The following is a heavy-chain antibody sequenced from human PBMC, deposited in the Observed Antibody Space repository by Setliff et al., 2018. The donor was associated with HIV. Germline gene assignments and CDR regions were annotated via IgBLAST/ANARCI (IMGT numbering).Heavy chain of an antibody. V-gene: IGHV3-23*01. J-gene: IGHJ4*02. CDR1: GFAFKNYA. Sequence: GGSLRLSCAASGFAFKNYAMSWVRQAPGKGLEWVSGIGGSGAKTNYADSVKGRFTISRDNSKNTLYLQMSSLRAEDTAVYYCAKDRGDYDFWSGYYVYWGQGTPVTVSS. D-gene: IGHD3-3*01. CDR2: IGGSGAKT. CDR3: AKDRGDYDFWSGYYVY.